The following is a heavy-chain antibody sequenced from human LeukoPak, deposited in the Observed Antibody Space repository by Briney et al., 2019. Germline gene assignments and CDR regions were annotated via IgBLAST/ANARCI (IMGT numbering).Heavy chain of an antibody. Sequence: GGSLRPSCAASGFTFSSHAMGWVRHAPGKGLEWVSGIGGLGGSTYYAGSVKGRFTIPRDNSQNTLYLHMNSLRADDTAVYYCARDPGVVAFHYFDYWGQGALVTVSS. CDR1: GFTFSSHA. D-gene: IGHD3-3*01. J-gene: IGHJ4*02. V-gene: IGHV3-23*01. CDR3: ARDPGVVAFHYFDY. CDR2: IGGLGGST.